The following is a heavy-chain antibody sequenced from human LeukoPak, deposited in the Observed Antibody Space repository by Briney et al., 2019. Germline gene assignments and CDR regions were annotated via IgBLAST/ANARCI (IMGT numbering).Heavy chain of an antibody. CDR1: GGSISSSSYY. CDR3: ARSYYYDYRQIDY. V-gene: IGHV4-39*01. Sequence: SETLSLTCTVSGGSISSSSYYWGWIRQPPGKGLEWIGSIYYSGSTYYNPSLKSRVTISVDTSKNQFSLNLYSVTAADTAVFYCARSYYYDYRQIDYWGQGTLVTVSS. D-gene: IGHD3-22*01. J-gene: IGHJ4*02. CDR2: IYYSGST.